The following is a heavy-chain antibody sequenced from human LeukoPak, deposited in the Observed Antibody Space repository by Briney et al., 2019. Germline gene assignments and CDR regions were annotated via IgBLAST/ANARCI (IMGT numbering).Heavy chain of an antibody. J-gene: IGHJ5*02. D-gene: IGHD6-13*01. CDR1: GGSISSSNW. V-gene: IGHV4-4*02. CDR3: ARVVGGGSWKEENWFGP. Sequence: SGTLSLTCAVSGGSISSSNWWSWVRPPPGKGLEWIGEIYHSGSTNYNPSLKSRVTISVDKSKNQFSLKLSSVAAADTAVYYCARVVGGGSWKEENWFGPWGQGTLVTVSS. CDR2: IYHSGST.